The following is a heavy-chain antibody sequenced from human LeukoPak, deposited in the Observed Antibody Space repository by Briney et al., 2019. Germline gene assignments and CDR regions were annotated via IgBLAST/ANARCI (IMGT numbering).Heavy chain of an antibody. CDR3: ARAPMVTAAFY. CDR2: MNPVTGDA. Sequence: ASVKVSCKASGYTFTNFDINWVRQAPGQGLEWMGWMNPVTGDAGSTQKFQGRVTLTRDTSISTAYMELSSLTSDDTAFYYCARAPMVTAAFYWGQGTLVTVSS. V-gene: IGHV1-8*01. CDR1: GYTFTNFD. D-gene: IGHD2-2*01. J-gene: IGHJ4*02.